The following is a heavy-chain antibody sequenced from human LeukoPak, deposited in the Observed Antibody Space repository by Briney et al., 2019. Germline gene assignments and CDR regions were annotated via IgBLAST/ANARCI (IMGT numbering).Heavy chain of an antibody. J-gene: IGHJ4*02. Sequence: GASVKVSCKASGGTFSSYAISWVRQAPGQGLEWMGGIIPIFGTANYAQKFQGRVTITADESTSTAYMELSSLRSEDTAVYYCARGARDPIAAAGTADYWGQGTLVTVSS. CDR2: IIPIFGTA. D-gene: IGHD6-13*01. V-gene: IGHV1-69*13. CDR1: GGTFSSYA. CDR3: ARGARDPIAAAGTADY.